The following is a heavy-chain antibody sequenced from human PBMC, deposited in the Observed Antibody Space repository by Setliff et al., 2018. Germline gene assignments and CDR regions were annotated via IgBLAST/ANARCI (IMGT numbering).Heavy chain of an antibody. Sequence: PGKSLRLSCAASGFTFSRYWMSWVRQAPGKGLEWVANIKQDGSDTYYMDSVKGRFTISRDNANNSLYLQMNTLRVEDTAVYFCVRLGCSTTSCYYFDYWGQGAQVTVSS. J-gene: IGHJ4*02. CDR3: VRLGCSTTSCYYFDY. CDR2: IKQDGSDT. D-gene: IGHD2-2*01. CDR1: GFTFSRYW. V-gene: IGHV3-7*01.